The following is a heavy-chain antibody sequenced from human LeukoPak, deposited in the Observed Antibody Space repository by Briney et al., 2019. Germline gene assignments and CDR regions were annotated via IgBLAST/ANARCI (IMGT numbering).Heavy chain of an antibody. Sequence: QPGGSLRLSCAASGFTFSSYAMSWVRQAPGKGLEWVSAISGSDGSTYYADSVKGRFTISRDNSKNTLYLQMNSLRAEDTAVYYCAKGLRVVAAATLVYYYGMDVWGQGTTVTVSS. CDR3: AKGLRVVAAATLVYYYGMDV. CDR1: GFTFSSYA. J-gene: IGHJ6*02. V-gene: IGHV3-23*01. CDR2: ISGSDGST. D-gene: IGHD2-15*01.